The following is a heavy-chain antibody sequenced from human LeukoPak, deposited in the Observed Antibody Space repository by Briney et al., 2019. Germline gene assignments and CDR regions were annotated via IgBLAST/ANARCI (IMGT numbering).Heavy chain of an antibody. V-gene: IGHV3-30-3*01. CDR2: ISYDESNK. CDR1: GFTFSSYT. D-gene: IGHD6-13*01. CDR3: AREILLLAAAGRGSGF. Sequence: GGSLRLSCAASGFTFSSYTMHWVRQAPGKGLEWVAVISYDESNKYYADSVKGRFSISRDNSKNTLYLQMDTLRAEDTAVYYCAREILLLAAAGRGSGFWGQGTLVTVSS. J-gene: IGHJ4*02.